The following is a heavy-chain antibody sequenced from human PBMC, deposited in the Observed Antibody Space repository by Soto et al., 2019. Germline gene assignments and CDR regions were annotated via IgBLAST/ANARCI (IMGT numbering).Heavy chain of an antibody. Sequence: PGGSLRLSCAASGFTFSDYYMSWIRQAPGKGLEWVSYISSSGSTIYYADFVKGRFTISRDNAKNSLYLQMNSLRAEDTAVYYCARGDTHYDILTGQNPGAFDIWGQGTMVTVSS. CDR1: GFTFSDYY. CDR2: ISSSGSTI. CDR3: ARGDTHYDILTGQNPGAFDI. J-gene: IGHJ3*02. V-gene: IGHV3-11*01. D-gene: IGHD3-9*01.